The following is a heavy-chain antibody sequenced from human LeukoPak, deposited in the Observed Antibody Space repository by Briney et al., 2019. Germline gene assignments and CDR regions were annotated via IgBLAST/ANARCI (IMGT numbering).Heavy chain of an antibody. CDR1: GGSSSGYY. V-gene: IGHV4-34*01. Sequence: SETLSLTCAVYGGSSSGYYWSWIRQPPGKGLEWIGEINHSGSTNYNPSLKSRVTISVDTSKNQFSLKLSSVTAADTAVYYCARAASRHSTKYYYGMDVWGQGTTVTVSS. CDR3: ARAASRHSTKYYYGMDV. D-gene: IGHD1-1*01. CDR2: INHSGST. J-gene: IGHJ6*02.